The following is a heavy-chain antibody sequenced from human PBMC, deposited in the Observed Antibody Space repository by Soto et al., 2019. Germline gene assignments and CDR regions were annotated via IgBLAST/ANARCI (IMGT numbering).Heavy chain of an antibody. CDR2: IYPSGMP. V-gene: IGHV4-30-2*01. Sequence: PSETLSLTXTVSGGSISNAAYSWSWIRQPPGKGLEWIGYIYPSGMPFYNPSLRSRVTISIDRSNDQFSLNLKSVTAADTAVYYCARERGGYGLFDSWGQGTLVTVSS. J-gene: IGHJ4*02. CDR3: ARERGGYGLFDS. CDR1: GGSISNAAYS. D-gene: IGHD5-18*01.